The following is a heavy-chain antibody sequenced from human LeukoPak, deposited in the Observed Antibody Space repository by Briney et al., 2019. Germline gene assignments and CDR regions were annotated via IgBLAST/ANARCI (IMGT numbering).Heavy chain of an antibody. D-gene: IGHD6-6*01. Sequence: GGSLRLSCAASGFTFSHYWMHWVRQVPGKGLVWVSRINTDGSRTDYADSVKGRFTISRDNAKNTLYLQMNSLRAEDTAVYYCGRDQSALPDYWGQGTLVTVSS. V-gene: IGHV3-74*01. CDR3: GRDQSALPDY. CDR2: INTDGSRT. CDR1: GFTFSHYW. J-gene: IGHJ4*02.